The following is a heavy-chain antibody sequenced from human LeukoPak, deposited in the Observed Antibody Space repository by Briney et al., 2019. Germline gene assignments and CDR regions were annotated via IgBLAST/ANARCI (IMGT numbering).Heavy chain of an antibody. Sequence: GGSLRLSCAASGFTFSSYGMHWVRQAPGKGLEWVAVIWYDGSNKYYADSVKGRFTISRDNSKNTLYLQMNSLRAEDTAVYYCARDRSGWLQRNDAFDIWGQGTMVTVSS. D-gene: IGHD5-24*01. V-gene: IGHV3-33*01. CDR3: ARDRSGWLQRNDAFDI. J-gene: IGHJ3*02. CDR1: GFTFSSYG. CDR2: IWYDGSNK.